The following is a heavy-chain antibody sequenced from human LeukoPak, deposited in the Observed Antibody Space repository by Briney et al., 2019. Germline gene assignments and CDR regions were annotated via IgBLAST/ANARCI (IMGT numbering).Heavy chain of an antibody. Sequence: PSETLSLTCTVSGGSISSSSYYWGWIRQPPGKGLEWIGSIYYSGSTYYNPSLKSRVTISVDTSKNQFSLKLSSVTAADTAVYYCARQGYCTDGVCSISDYWGQGTLVTVSS. V-gene: IGHV4-39*01. CDR2: IYYSGST. CDR3: ARQGYCTDGVCSISDY. D-gene: IGHD2-8*01. J-gene: IGHJ4*02. CDR1: GGSISSSSYY.